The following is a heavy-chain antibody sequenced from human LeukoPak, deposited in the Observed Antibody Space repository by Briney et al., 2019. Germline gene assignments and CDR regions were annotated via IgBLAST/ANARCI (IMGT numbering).Heavy chain of an antibody. D-gene: IGHD5-24*01. Sequence: GGSLRLSCAASGFTFDDYGMTWVRQAPGKGLEWVSGINWNGGSTGYADSVKGRFTISRDSAKNSLYLQMNSLRAEDTALYYCARDYSGGYNGYFDYWGQGTLVTVSS. CDR3: ARDYSGGYNGYFDY. CDR1: GFTFDDYG. CDR2: INWNGGST. J-gene: IGHJ4*02. V-gene: IGHV3-20*04.